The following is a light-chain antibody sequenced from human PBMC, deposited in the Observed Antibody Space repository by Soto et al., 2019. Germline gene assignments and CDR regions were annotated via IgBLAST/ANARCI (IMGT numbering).Light chain of an antibody. CDR3: SSYAGSNHYV. V-gene: IGLV2-14*01. Sequence: QSVLTQPASVSGSPGQSITISCTGSSSDVGGHNYVSWYQQHPGKAPKLMIYEVTKRPSGVSNRFSGSKSGNTASLTISGLQAEDEADYYCSSYAGSNHYVFGAGTKVTVL. CDR1: SSDVGGHNY. J-gene: IGLJ1*01. CDR2: EVT.